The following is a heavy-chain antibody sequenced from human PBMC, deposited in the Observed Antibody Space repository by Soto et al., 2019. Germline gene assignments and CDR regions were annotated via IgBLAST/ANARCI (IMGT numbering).Heavy chain of an antibody. CDR2: INKDGSNT. J-gene: IGHJ6*02. Sequence: PGESLRLSCRASGFTFSNSWMHWVRHAPGKGLVWVSRINKDGSNTAYAHSVKGRFTISRDNAKNTLYMPTNSPRVDDRAVYFCARDEGGPDVWGQGTTVTVSS. CDR1: GFTFSNSW. CDR3: ARDEGGPDV. V-gene: IGHV3-74*01.